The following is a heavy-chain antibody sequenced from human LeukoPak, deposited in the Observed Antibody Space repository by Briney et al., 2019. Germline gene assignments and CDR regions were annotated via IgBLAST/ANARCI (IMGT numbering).Heavy chain of an antibody. CDR1: GFTVSSNY. CDR3: ARESNSGYYLSY. J-gene: IGHJ4*02. CDR2: IYSGGRT. D-gene: IGHD3-22*01. Sequence: GGSLRLSCAASGFTVSSNYMSWVRQAPGKGLELVSVIYSGGRTYYADSVKGRFTISIDNSKNTLYLQMNSLRAEDTALYYCARESNSGYYLSYWGKGTLVTVSS. V-gene: IGHV3-66*01.